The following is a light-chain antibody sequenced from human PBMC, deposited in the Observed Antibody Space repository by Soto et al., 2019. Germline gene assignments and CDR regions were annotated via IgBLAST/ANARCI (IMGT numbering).Light chain of an antibody. Sequence: QSALTQPASVSGSPGQSITISCTGSSSDVGAYHFVSWYQHHPGKAPKLILYEVTTRPSGISSRFSGSKSGNTASLTISGLQADDEANYYCSAYTGTNTPDVFGTGTKLTVL. J-gene: IGLJ1*01. CDR3: SAYTGTNTPDV. CDR1: SSDVGAYHF. CDR2: EVT. V-gene: IGLV2-14*01.